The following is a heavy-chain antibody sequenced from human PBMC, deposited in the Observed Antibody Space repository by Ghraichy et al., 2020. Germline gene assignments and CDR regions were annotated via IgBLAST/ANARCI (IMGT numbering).Heavy chain of an antibody. J-gene: IGHJ4*02. CDR1: GFTFSSYG. CDR2: IRYDGSNK. CDR3: AKDKDYYGSGSYYNVGLADY. V-gene: IGHV3-30*02. Sequence: GGSLRLSCAASGFTFSSYGMHWVRQAPGKGLEWVAFIRYDGSNKYYADSVKGRFTISRDNSKNTLYLQMNSLRAEDTAVYYCAKDKDYYGSGSYYNVGLADYWGQGTLVTVSS. D-gene: IGHD3-10*01.